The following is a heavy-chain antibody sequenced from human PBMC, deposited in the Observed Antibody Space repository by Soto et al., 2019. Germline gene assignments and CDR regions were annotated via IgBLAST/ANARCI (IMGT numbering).Heavy chain of an antibody. CDR1: GFTFSSYS. Sequence: GGSLRLSCAASGFTFSSYSMNWVRQAPGKGLEWVSSISSSSSYIYYADSVKGRFTISRDNAKNSLYLQMNSLRAEDTAVYYCASLNVGATSRFHYWGQGTLVTVSS. V-gene: IGHV3-21*01. CDR2: ISSSSSYI. J-gene: IGHJ4*02. CDR3: ASLNVGATSRFHY. D-gene: IGHD1-26*01.